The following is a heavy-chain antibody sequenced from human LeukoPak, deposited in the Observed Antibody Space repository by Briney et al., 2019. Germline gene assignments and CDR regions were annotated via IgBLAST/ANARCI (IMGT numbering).Heavy chain of an antibody. Sequence: PGGSLRLSCTASGFTFGDYAMSWVRQAPGKGLEWVGFIRSKAYGGTTEYAASVKGRFTISRDDSKSIAYLQMNSLKTEDTAVYYCTRDPGGYCSSTSCYFAGAFDIWGQGTMVTVSS. CDR3: TRDPGGYCSSTSCYFAGAFDI. CDR1: GFTFGDYA. J-gene: IGHJ3*02. D-gene: IGHD2-2*01. CDR2: IRSKAYGGTT. V-gene: IGHV3-49*04.